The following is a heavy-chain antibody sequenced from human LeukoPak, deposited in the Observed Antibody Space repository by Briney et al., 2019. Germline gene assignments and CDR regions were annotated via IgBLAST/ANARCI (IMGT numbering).Heavy chain of an antibody. D-gene: IGHD5-18*01. V-gene: IGHV3-23*01. CDR3: AKVAGYSYVGVYYFDY. CDR2: ISVSGNT. Sequence: TGGSLRLSCAASGFTLSSYAMSWVRQAPGKGLEWVSAISVSGNTYHADSVKGRFTISRDNSKNTLYLQVNSLRAEDTAVYYCAKVAGYSYVGVYYFDYWGQGTLVTVSS. J-gene: IGHJ4*02. CDR1: GFTLSSYA.